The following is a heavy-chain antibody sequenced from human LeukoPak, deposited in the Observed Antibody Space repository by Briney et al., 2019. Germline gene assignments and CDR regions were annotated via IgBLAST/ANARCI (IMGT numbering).Heavy chain of an antibody. Sequence: SETLSLTCAVYGGSLSGYYWSWIRQPPGKGLEWIGEINHSGSTNYNPSLKSRVTISVDTSKNQFSLKLSSVTAADTAVYYCASTYYDFWSGYYSFYYMDVWGKGTTVTVSS. CDR1: GGSLSGYY. D-gene: IGHD3-3*01. CDR2: INHSGST. CDR3: ASTYYDFWSGYYSFYYMDV. V-gene: IGHV4-34*01. J-gene: IGHJ6*03.